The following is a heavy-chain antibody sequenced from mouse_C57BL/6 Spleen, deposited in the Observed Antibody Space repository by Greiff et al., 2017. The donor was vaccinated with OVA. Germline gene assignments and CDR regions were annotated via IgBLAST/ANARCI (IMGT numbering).Heavy chain of an antibody. J-gene: IGHJ2*01. Sequence: QVQLQQPGAELVRPGTSVKLSCKASGYTFTSYWMHWVKQRPGPGLEWIGVIDPSDSYTNYNHKFKGKATLTVDTSSSTAYMQLSSLTSEDSAVYYCARRPFSDSSEDGGLFDYWGQGTTLTVSS. D-gene: IGHD3-2*02. V-gene: IGHV1-59*01. CDR2: IDPSDSYT. CDR3: ARRPFSDSSEDGGLFDY. CDR1: GYTFTSYW.